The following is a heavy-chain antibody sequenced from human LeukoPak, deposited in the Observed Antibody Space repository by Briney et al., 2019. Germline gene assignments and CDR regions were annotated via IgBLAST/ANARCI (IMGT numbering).Heavy chain of an antibody. CDR3: ARAVAAAGTDFDY. CDR2: IIPIFGTA. V-gene: IGHV1-69*05. D-gene: IGHD6-13*01. Sequence: SVKVSCKASRGTFSSYAISWVRQAPGQGLEWMGGIIPIFGTANYAQKFQGRVTITTDESTSTAYMELSSLRSEDTAVYYCARAVAAAGTDFDYWGQGTLVTVSS. CDR1: RGTFSSYA. J-gene: IGHJ4*02.